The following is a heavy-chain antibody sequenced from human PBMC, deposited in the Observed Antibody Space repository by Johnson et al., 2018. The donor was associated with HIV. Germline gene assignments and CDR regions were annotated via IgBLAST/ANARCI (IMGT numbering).Heavy chain of an antibody. J-gene: IGHJ3*02. V-gene: IGHV3-23*04. CDR2: ISGSGGST. CDR3: ARASAATKGNAFDI. Sequence: VQLVESGGDLVQPGGSLRLSCVASTFTFRNYWMSWVRQAPGKGLEWVSAISGSGGSTYYADSVKGRFTISRDNSKNTLYLQMNSLRAEDTAVYYCARASAATKGNAFDIWGQGTMVTVSS. D-gene: IGHD1-26*01. CDR1: TFTFRNYW.